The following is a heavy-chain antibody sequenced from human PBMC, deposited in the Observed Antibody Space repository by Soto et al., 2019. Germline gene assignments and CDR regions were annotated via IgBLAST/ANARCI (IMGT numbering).Heavy chain of an antibody. CDR2: INPNSGGT. CDR3: ARGRDIVVVPAAMVVLDPKQNNWFDP. Sequence: QVQLVQSGAEVKKPGASVKVSCKASGYTFTGYYMHWVRQAPGQGLEWMGWINPNSGGTNYAQKFQGWVTMTRDTSISTAYMELSRLRSDDTAVYYCARGRDIVVVPAAMVVLDPKQNNWFDPWGQGTLVTVSS. V-gene: IGHV1-2*04. D-gene: IGHD2-2*01. J-gene: IGHJ5*02. CDR1: GYTFTGYY.